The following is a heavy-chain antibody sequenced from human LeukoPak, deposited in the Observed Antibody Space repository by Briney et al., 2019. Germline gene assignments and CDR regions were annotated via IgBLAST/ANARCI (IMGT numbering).Heavy chain of an antibody. V-gene: IGHV1-69*02. CDR2: IIPILGIA. CDR3: ARGSGSGSYYNELGGYY. Sequence: SVKVSCNASGGTFSSYTISWVRQAPGQGLEWRGRIIPILGIANYAQKFQGRVTITAAKYTSTAYMELSSLRSEDTDVYYCARGSGSGSYYNELGGYYWGQGTLVTVSS. J-gene: IGHJ4*02. CDR1: GGTFSSYT. D-gene: IGHD3-10*01.